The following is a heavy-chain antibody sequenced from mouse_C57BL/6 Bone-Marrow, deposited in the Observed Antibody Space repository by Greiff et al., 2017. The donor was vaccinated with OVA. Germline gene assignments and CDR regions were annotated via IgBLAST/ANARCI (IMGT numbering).Heavy chain of an antibody. J-gene: IGHJ3*01. V-gene: IGHV1-81*01. CDR1: GYTFTSYG. CDR3: ARRGEFAY. Sequence: LVESGAELARPGASVKLSCKASGYTFTSYGISWVKQRTGQGLEWIGEIYPRSGNTYYNEKFKGKATLTADKSSSTAYMELRSLTSEDSAVYFCARRGEFAYWGQGTLVTVSA. CDR2: IYPRSGNT.